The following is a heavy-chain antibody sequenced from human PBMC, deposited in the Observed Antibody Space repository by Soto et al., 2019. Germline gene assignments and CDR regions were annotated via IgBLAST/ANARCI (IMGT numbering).Heavy chain of an antibody. CDR2: ISAHNGNT. V-gene: IGHV1-18*01. D-gene: IGHD1-26*01. CDR3: ARGRYGDY. J-gene: IGHJ4*02. Sequence: QVHLVQSGAEVKKPGASVKVSCKGSGYAFTTYGITWVRQAPGQGLEWMGWISAHNGNTNYAQKLQGRVTVTRDTSTSTXXXXXXXXXXXXXXXXXXARGRYGDYWGQGALVTVSS. CDR1: GYAFTTYG.